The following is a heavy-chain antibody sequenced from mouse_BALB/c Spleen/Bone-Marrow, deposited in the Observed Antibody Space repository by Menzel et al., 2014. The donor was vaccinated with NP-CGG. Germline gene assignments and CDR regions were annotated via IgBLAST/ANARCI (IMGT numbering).Heavy chain of an antibody. J-gene: IGHJ2*01. CDR1: GYTFTSYV. V-gene: IGHV1-14*01. CDR2: FNPYNDGP. Sequence: EVQLQHSGPELVKPGASVKMSCKASGYTFTSYVMHWVKQKPGQGLEWIGYFNPYNDGPKYNEKFKGKATLTSDKSSSTAYMELSRLTSEFSAVYYCAIHEGYFDYWGKAPLSQSPQ. CDR3: AIHEGYFDY.